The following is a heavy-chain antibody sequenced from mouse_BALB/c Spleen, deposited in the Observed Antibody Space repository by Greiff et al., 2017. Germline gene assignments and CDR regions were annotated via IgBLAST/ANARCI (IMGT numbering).Heavy chain of an antibody. J-gene: IGHJ4*01. V-gene: IGHV4-1*02. Sequence: EVMLEESGGGLVQPGGFLKLSCAASGFVFSRFWMSWVRQSPGKGLEWIGEINPDSSTINYTPSLKDKFIISRDNAKNTLYLQMSKVRSEDTALYYCALLRLRYYAMDYWGQGTSVTVSS. CDR1: GFVFSRFW. CDR3: ALLRLRYYAMDY. D-gene: IGHD1-2*01. CDR2: INPDSSTI.